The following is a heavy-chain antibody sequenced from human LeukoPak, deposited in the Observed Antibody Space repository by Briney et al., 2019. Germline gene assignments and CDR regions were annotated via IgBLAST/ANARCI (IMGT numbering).Heavy chain of an antibody. CDR3: ARGQGTVTTH. CDR2: INHSGST. V-gene: IGHV4-34*01. Sequence: SSETLSLTCAVYGGSFSGYYWSWIRQPPGKGLEWIGEINHSGSTNYNPSLKSRVTISVDTSKNQFSLKLSSVTAADTAVYYCARGQGTVTTHWGQGTLVTVSS. J-gene: IGHJ4*02. CDR1: GGSFSGYY. D-gene: IGHD4-17*01.